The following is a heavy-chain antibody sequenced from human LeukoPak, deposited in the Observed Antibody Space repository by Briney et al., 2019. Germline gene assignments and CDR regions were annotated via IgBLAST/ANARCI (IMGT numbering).Heavy chain of an antibody. Sequence: SETLSLTCIVSGGSISSNNYCWGWIRQPPGKGLEWIGSIYYSGSTYYNPSLKSRVTISVDMSKNQFSVKLSSVTAADTAVYYCARQSGPYSSRWFDYWGQGTLVTVSS. CDR2: IYYSGST. D-gene: IGHD6-13*01. V-gene: IGHV4-39*01. CDR1: GGSISSNNYC. CDR3: ARQSGPYSSRWFDY. J-gene: IGHJ4*02.